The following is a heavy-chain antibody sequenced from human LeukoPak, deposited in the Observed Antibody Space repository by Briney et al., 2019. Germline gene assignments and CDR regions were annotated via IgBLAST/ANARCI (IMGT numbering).Heavy chain of an antibody. J-gene: IGHJ3*02. CDR1: GFTFSSYA. CDR3: AAITGTTSGAFDI. V-gene: IGHV3-23*01. CDR2: ISGSGGST. Sequence: GGSLRLSCAASGFTFSSYAMTWVRQAPGKGLEWVSAISGSGGSTYYADSVKGRFTISRDNSKNTLYLQMNSLRAEDTAVYYCAAITGTTSGAFDIWGQGTMDTVSS. D-gene: IGHD1-7*01.